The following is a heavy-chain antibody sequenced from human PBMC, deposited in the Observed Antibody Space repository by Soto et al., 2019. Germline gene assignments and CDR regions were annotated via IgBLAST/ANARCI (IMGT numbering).Heavy chain of an antibody. J-gene: IGHJ4*02. CDR2: ISGSGDSS. CDR3: AKVGIGMFSHKHHFDH. D-gene: IGHD2-2*03. V-gene: IGHV3-23*01. Sequence: PGGSLRLSCTASGFTFSSFGMAWVRQAPGKGLEWVSAISGSGDSSYYADSVKDRFTISGDNPTNTLYLQMNNLRAEDTAVYYCAKVGIGMFSHKHHFDHWGQGTQVTVSS. CDR1: GFTFSSFG.